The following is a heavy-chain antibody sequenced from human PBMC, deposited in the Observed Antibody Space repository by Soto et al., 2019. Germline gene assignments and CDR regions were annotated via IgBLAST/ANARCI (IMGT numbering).Heavy chain of an antibody. CDR2: ISYDGSNK. J-gene: IGHJ6*02. V-gene: IGHV3-30*18. CDR3: AKVGPETGGYYYYYGMDV. D-gene: IGHD3-10*01. Sequence: GGSLRLSCAASGFTFSRYGMHWVRQAPGKGLEWVAVISYDGSNKYYADSVKGRFTISRDNSKNTLYLQMNSLRAEDTAVYYCAKVGPETGGYYYYYGMDVWGQGTTVTVSS. CDR1: GFTFSRYG.